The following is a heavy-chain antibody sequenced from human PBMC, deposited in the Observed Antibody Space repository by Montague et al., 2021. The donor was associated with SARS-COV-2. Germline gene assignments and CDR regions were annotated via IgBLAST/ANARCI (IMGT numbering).Heavy chain of an antibody. CDR2: FIYSGST. CDR1: GGSISSSNW. CDR3: ARGGYSSSWYGIHNWFDP. D-gene: IGHD6-13*01. Sequence: SETLSLTCVVSGGSISSSNWWCWVSQPSGGRLVWCGEFIYSGSTTYNQPPMSRVTISVDTSKNQYSPKLISVTTAATAVYYCARGGYSSSWYGIHNWFDPWGQGTLVTVSS. V-gene: IGHV4-4*02. J-gene: IGHJ5*02.